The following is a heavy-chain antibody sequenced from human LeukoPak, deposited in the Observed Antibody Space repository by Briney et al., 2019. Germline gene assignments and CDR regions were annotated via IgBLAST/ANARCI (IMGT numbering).Heavy chain of an antibody. CDR1: GISVSSYA. CDR2: MPQDGSNE. Sequence: GGSLRLSCAVSGISVSSYAVHWVRQAPGKGLEWVAVMPQDGSNEHYADSVKGRFTISRDMSKNTVFLLMNSLRGEDTAVYYCARARSSGSYYMYYGMDVWGQGTTVVVSS. D-gene: IGHD6-19*01. CDR3: ARARSSGSYYMYYGMDV. V-gene: IGHV3-30*04. J-gene: IGHJ6*02.